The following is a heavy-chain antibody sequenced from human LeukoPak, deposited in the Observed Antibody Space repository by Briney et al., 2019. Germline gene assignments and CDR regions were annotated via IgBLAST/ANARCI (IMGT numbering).Heavy chain of an antibody. CDR1: GFTFSNER. CDR3: AKGDPPLPY. J-gene: IGHJ4*02. Sequence: GGSLRLSCAASGFTFSNERMHWVRQAPGKGLLWVSHINNDGTNPTYADSVMGRFTISRDNAKNTLYLHMYSLRAEDTGVYFCAKGDPPLPYWGQGTLVTVSS. V-gene: IGHV3-74*01. CDR2: INNDGTNP.